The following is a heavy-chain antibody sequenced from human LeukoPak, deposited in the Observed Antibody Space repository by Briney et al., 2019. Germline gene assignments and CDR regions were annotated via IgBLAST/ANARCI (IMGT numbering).Heavy chain of an antibody. CDR2: IHNSEST. CDR3: ARQVTFGYAFAYYFDY. V-gene: IGHV4-39*01. J-gene: IGHJ4*02. CDR1: GGSISTSSYY. D-gene: IGHD5-18*01. Sequence: PSETLSLTCTVSGGSISTSSYYWGWIRQPPGKGLEWIGNIHNSESTYHNPSLKSRVTMSVDTSKNQFSLKLSSVTAADTAVYYCARQVTFGYAFAYYFDYWGQGSLVTVSS.